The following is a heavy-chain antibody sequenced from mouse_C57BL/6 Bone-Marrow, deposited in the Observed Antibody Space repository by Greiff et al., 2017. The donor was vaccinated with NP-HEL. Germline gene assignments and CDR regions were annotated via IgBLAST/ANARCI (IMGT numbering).Heavy chain of an antibody. D-gene: IGHD1-1*01. Sequence: QVQLKQPGAELVKPGASVKLSCKASGYTFTSYWMHWVKQRPGQGLEWIGMIHPNSGSTNYNEKFKSKATLTVDKSSSTAYMQLSSLTSEDSAVYYCARGYGAWFAYWGKGTLVTVSA. J-gene: IGHJ3*01. V-gene: IGHV1-64*01. CDR1: GYTFTSYW. CDR2: IHPNSGST. CDR3: ARGYGAWFAY.